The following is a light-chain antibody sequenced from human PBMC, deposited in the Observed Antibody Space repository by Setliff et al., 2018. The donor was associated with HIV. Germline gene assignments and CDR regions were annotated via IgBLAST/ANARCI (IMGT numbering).Light chain of an antibody. CDR1: SSDVGGYNY. CDR2: DVS. J-gene: IGLJ1*01. CDR3: SSYTSSSTFV. Sequence: QSALAQPASVSGSPGQSITISCTGTSSDVGGYNYVSWYQHHPGKAPKLMIYDVSKRPSGVSNRFSGSKSGNTASLTISGLQAEDGADYYCSSYTSSSTFVFGTGTKVTVL. V-gene: IGLV2-14*03.